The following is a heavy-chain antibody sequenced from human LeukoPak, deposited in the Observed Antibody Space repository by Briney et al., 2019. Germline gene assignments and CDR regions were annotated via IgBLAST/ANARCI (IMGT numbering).Heavy chain of an antibody. D-gene: IGHD3-16*01. CDR3: ARDIYSVGLRLRGEDY. J-gene: IGHJ4*02. V-gene: IGHV3-66*01. CDR1: GFFVSNNY. Sequence: GGSLRLSCAASGFFVSNNYMSWVRQAPGKGLEWVSVIYSGGDTYYADSVKGRFTISRDNSKNTLYLQMNSLRAEDTAVYYCARDIYSVGLRLRGEDYWGQGTLVTVSS. CDR2: IYSGGDT.